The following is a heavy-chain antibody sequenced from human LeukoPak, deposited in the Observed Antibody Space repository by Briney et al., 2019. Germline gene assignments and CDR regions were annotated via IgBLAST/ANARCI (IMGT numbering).Heavy chain of an antibody. J-gene: IGHJ4*02. CDR2: LYHSETT. V-gene: IGHV4-59*01. Sequence: SETLSLTCTVSGGSLSSYYWSWIRQSPGKGLEWIGYLYHSETTKYNPSLKSRVTISVDTSKNQLSLHLTSVTAADTAVYYCARDRGGSSGWSESFEYWGQGTLVTVSS. D-gene: IGHD6-19*01. CDR3: ARDRGGSSGWSESFEY. CDR1: GGSLSSYY.